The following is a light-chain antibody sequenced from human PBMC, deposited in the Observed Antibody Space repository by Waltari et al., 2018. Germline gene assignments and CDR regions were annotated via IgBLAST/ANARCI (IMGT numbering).Light chain of an antibody. CDR3: YSSDSTGLRV. J-gene: IGLJ1*01. V-gene: IGLV3-10*01. Sequence: YELTQPPSLSVSPGQTARITCAGHELPRKYAYWFQQKSGQAPRLVMYEDTKRPSGIPERFSGSSSGTVATLTITGAQVDDEADYYCYSSDSTGLRVFGGGTTVVVL. CDR2: EDT. CDR1: ELPRKY.